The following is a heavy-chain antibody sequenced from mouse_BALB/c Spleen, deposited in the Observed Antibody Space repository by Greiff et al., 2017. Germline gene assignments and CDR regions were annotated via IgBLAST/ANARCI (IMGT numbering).Heavy chain of an antibody. CDR2: INPSSGYT. V-gene: IGHV1-4*01. CDR3: ARWYYYAMDD. CDR1: GYTFTSYT. J-gene: IGHJ4*01. Sequence: QVQLKQSGAELARPGASVKMSCKASGYTFTSYTMHWVKQRPGQGLEWIGYINPSSGYTNYNQKFKDKATLTADKSSSTAYMQLSSLTSEDSAGYYCARWYYYAMDDWGQGTSVTVSS.